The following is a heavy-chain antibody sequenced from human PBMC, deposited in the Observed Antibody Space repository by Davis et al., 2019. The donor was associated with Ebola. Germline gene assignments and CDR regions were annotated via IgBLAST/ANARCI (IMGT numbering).Heavy chain of an antibody. D-gene: IGHD3-10*01. V-gene: IGHV1-69*04. CDR2: IIPMRDIA. J-gene: IGHJ5*02. CDR3: ATDSTYYRGSGSYGMFDP. Sequence: SVKVSCKASGGTFSTYTISWVRQAPGQGLEWMGRIIPMRDIANYAQKYQGRVTISADKSTSTAYMELNSLRFEDTAVYYCATDSTYYRGSGSYGMFDPWGQGTLVTVSS. CDR1: GGTFSTYT.